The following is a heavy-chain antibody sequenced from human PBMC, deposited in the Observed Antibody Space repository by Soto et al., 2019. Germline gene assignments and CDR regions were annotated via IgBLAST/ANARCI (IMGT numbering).Heavy chain of an antibody. D-gene: IGHD1-1*01. J-gene: IGHJ3*01. CDR2: MNPNSGTT. CDR1: GYTFTSYD. Sequence: QVQLVQSGAEVKKPGASVKVSCKTSGYTFTSYDINWVRQAPGQGPEWMGWMNPNSGTTAYAQDFQGRVTMIRNTSISTAYMELSSLRSVDTAIYFCVRNKITRDAFEFWGQGTVVTVSS. V-gene: IGHV1-8*01. CDR3: VRNKITRDAFEF.